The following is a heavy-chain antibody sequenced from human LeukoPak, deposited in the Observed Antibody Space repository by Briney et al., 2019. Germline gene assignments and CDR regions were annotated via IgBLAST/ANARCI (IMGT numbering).Heavy chain of an antibody. J-gene: IGHJ4*02. CDR1: GFTFSSYA. D-gene: IGHD3-9*01. CDR3: AKFNDILTGYFDY. V-gene: IGHV3-23*01. Sequence: PGGSLRLSCAASGFTFSSYAMSWVRQSPGKGLEWVSAISGGGGTTYYAYYTDSVRGRFTISRDNSKNTLYLRMNSLRAEDTAVYFCAKFNDILTGYFDYWGQGTLVTVSS. CDR2: ISGGGGTT.